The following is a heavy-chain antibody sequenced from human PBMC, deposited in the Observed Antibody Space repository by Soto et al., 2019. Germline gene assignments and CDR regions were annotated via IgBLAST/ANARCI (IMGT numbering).Heavy chain of an antibody. CDR1: GGSISSGDYH. Sequence: SETLSLTCTVSGGSISSGDYHWSWIRQPPGKGLEWIGDIYYSGSTYYNPSLKSRVTISVDTSKNHFSLKLSSVTAADTAVYYCATSLGNYYDSSGYWKWGQGTLVTVSS. J-gene: IGHJ4*02. D-gene: IGHD3-22*01. CDR2: IYYSGST. CDR3: ATSLGNYYDSSGYWK. V-gene: IGHV4-30-4*01.